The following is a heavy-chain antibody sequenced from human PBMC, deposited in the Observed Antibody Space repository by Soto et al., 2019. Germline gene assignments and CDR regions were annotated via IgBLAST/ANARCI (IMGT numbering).Heavy chain of an antibody. CDR3: ARISIAATGHYYYGMDV. CDR1: GGSISSYY. CDR2: IYTSGST. V-gene: IGHV4-4*07. D-gene: IGHD6-13*01. Sequence: SETLSLTCTVSGGSISSYYWSWIRQPAGKGLEWIGRIYTSGSTNYNPSLKSRVTTSVDTSKNQFSLKLSSVTAADTAVYYCARISIAATGHYYYGMDVWGQGTTVTVSS. J-gene: IGHJ6*02.